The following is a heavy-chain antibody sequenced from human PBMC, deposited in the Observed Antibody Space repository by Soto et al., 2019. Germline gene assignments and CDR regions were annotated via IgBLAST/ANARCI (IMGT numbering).Heavy chain of an antibody. D-gene: IGHD3-10*01. CDR2: NNHSGST. CDR1: GGSFSGYY. J-gene: IGHJ4*02. Sequence: QVQLQQWGAGLLKPSETLSLTCAVYGGSFSGYYWSWIRQPPGKGLEWIGENNHSGSTNYNPSLKGRVHISVDKSKNQFPLKPSSVTGAGTAVYYCARGKVILRFGRGRIGFDYWGQGTLVTVSS. CDR3: ARGKVILRFGRGRIGFDY. V-gene: IGHV4-34*01.